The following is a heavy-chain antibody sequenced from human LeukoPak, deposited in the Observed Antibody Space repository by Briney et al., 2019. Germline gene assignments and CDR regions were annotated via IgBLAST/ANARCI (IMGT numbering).Heavy chain of an antibody. CDR1: GYSFTSYW. CDR2: IYPGDSDT. CDR3: ARLRSTAYHPLAFDP. J-gene: IGHJ5*02. V-gene: IGHV5-51*01. Sequence: GESLKISCKGSGYSFTSYWIAWVRQMPGQGLEWRRIIYPGDSDTRYGPSFRGQVTISADKSISTAYLQWSSLKASDTAMYYCARLRSTAYHPLAFDPWGQGTLVTVSS. D-gene: IGHD2-21*02.